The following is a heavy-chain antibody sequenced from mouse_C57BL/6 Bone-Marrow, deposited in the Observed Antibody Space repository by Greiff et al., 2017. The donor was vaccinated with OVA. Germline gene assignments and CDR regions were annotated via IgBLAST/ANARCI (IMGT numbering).Heavy chain of an antibody. J-gene: IGHJ3*01. CDR3: ARTSYYGSPWFAY. Sequence: QVQLQQPGTDLVKPGASVKLSCKASGYTFTSYWMHWVKQRPGQGLEWIGNINPSNGGTNYNEKFKSKATLTVDKSSSTAYMQLSSLTSEDSAVYYCARTSYYGSPWFAYWGQGTLVTVSA. V-gene: IGHV1-53*01. CDR2: INPSNGGT. D-gene: IGHD1-1*01. CDR1: GYTFTSYW.